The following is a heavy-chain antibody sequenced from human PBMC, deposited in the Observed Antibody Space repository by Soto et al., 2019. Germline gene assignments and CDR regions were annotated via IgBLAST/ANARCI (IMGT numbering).Heavy chain of an antibody. V-gene: IGHV1-18*01. CDR3: ARDLLRHSSGWYSPDY. CDR2: ISAYNGNT. Sequence: ASVKVSCKASGYTFTSYGISWVRQAPGQGLEWMGWISAYNGNTNYAQKLQGRVTMTTDTSTSTAYMELRSLRSDDTAVYYCARDLLRHSSGWYSPDYWGQGTLVTVSS. D-gene: IGHD6-19*01. CDR1: GYTFTSYG. J-gene: IGHJ4*02.